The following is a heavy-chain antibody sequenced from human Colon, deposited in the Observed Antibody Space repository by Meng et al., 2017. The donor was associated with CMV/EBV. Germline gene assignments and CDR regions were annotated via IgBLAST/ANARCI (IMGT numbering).Heavy chain of an antibody. V-gene: IGHV3-23*03. D-gene: IGHD5-12*01. CDR2: IYSDSRST. CDR3: AKRTVADAFDF. Sequence: GGSLRLSCAASGFTFSSDGMSWVRHAPGKGLEWVSNIYSDSRSTYNAESVNGRFTISRDNSKNTLYLQMNSLTAEDTAVYYCAKRTVADAFDFWCQGTLVTVSS. J-gene: IGHJ3*01. CDR1: GFTFSSDG.